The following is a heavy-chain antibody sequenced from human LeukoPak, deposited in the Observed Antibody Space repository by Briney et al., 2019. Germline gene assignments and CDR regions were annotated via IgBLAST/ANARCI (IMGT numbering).Heavy chain of an antibody. CDR1: GGSIGPHF. CDR2: IYYSGST. Sequence: SEPLSLTCTVSGGSIGPHFWTWIRQPPGKRLEWIGYIYYSGSTNYNPSLKSRVTISVDTSKNQFSLKLSSVTAADTAVYYCARGFGYCTNGVCYPFDYWGQGTLVTVSS. CDR3: ARGFGYCTNGVCYPFDY. J-gene: IGHJ4*02. D-gene: IGHD2-8*01. V-gene: IGHV4-59*11.